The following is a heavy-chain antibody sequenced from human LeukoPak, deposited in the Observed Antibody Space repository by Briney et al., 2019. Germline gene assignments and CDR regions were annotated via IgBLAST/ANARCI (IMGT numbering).Heavy chain of an antibody. CDR1: GGTFSSYA. D-gene: IGHD3-10*01. V-gene: IGHV1-69*05. CDR2: IIPIFGTA. J-gene: IGHJ4*02. CDR3: ASHYHGSGSYYKRGYYFDY. Sequence: SVRVSCKASGGTFSSYAISWVRQAPGQGLEWMARIIPIFGTANYAQKFQGRVTITTDESTSTAYMELSSLRSEDTAVYYCASHYHGSGSYYKRGYYFDYWGQGTLVTVSS.